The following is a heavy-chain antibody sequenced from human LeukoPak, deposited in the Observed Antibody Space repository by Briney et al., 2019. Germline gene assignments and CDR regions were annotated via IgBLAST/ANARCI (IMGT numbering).Heavy chain of an antibody. CDR3: ATLTYDYGDHGLDY. CDR2: INPNSGGT. Sequence: ASVKVSCKASGYTFTAYYVHWVRQAPGQGLEWMGRINPNSGGTYYAQKFQGRVTMTRDTSITTAYMELSRLRSDDTAVYYCATLTYDYGDHGLDYWGQGTLVTVSS. J-gene: IGHJ4*02. CDR1: GYTFTAYY. V-gene: IGHV1-2*06. D-gene: IGHD4-17*01.